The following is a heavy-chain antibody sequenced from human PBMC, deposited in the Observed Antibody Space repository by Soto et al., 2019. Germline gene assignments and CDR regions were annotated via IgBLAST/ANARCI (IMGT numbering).Heavy chain of an antibody. CDR1: GFTFSSYG. CDR2: ISYDGSNK. J-gene: IGHJ4*02. V-gene: IGHV3-30*18. Sequence: LRLSCAASGFTFSSYGMHWVRQAPGKGLEWVAVISYDGSNKYYADSVKGRFTISRDNSKNTLYLQMNSLRAEDTAVYYCAKYGRLPYFDYWDQGTLVTVSS. D-gene: IGHD2-15*01. CDR3: AKYGRLPYFDY.